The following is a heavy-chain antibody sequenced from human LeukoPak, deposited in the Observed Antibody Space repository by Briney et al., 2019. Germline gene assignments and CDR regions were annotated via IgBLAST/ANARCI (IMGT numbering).Heavy chain of an antibody. Sequence: GGSLRLSCAASGFTVSSNYMSWVRQAPGKGLEWASVIYSGGSTYYADSVKGRFTISRDNSKNTLYLQMNSLRAEDTAVYYCARARYFDWSDAFDIWGQGTMVTVSS. J-gene: IGHJ3*02. V-gene: IGHV3-66*01. D-gene: IGHD3-9*01. CDR3: ARARYFDWSDAFDI. CDR2: IYSGGST. CDR1: GFTVSSNY.